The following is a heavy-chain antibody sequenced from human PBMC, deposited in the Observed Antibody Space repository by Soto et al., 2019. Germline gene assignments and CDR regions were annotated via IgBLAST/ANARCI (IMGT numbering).Heavy chain of an antibody. V-gene: IGHV4-30-4*01. CDR3: ASTSGYVFDY. J-gene: IGHJ4*02. Sequence: SETLSLTCTVSGGSISSGDYYWSWIRQPPGKGLEWIGYIYYSGSTYYNPSLESRVTISVDTSKNQFSLKLSSVTAADTAVYYCASTSGYVFDYWGQGTLVTVSS. CDR2: IYYSGST. CDR1: GGSISSGDYY. D-gene: IGHD5-12*01.